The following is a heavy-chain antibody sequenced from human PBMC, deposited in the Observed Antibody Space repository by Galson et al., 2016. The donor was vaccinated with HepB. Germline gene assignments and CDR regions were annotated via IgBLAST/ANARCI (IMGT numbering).Heavy chain of an antibody. V-gene: IGHV3-7*03. CDR2: IKGDGSEM. Sequence: SLRLSCAASRFSFSNYWMSWIRQAPGKGLEWVAKIKGDGSEMFYSDSVKGRFTISRDNAKNSSYLQMNSLRVDDTAVYYCARDSLDCDGDCYEAWGQGTLVTVSS. CDR1: RFSFSNYW. J-gene: IGHJ5*02. CDR3: ARDSLDCDGDCYEA. D-gene: IGHD2-21*02.